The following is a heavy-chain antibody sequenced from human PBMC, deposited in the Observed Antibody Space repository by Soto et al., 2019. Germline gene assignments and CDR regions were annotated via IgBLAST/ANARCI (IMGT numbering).Heavy chain of an antibody. Sequence: SGPTLVNPTETLTLACTVSGFSLTTGKMGVSWIRQPPGKALEWLAHIFSDNERSYSTSLQGRLTISKDTSGSQVVLSMTNVDPVDTATYYCARMKVDSYQFYYAMDVWGQGTTVTVSS. J-gene: IGHJ6*02. V-gene: IGHV2-26*01. CDR1: GFSLTTGKMG. CDR3: ARMKVDSYQFYYAMDV. D-gene: IGHD3-9*01. CDR2: IFSDNER.